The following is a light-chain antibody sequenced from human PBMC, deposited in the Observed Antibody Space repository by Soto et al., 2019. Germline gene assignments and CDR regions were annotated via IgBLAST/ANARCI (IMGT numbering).Light chain of an antibody. CDR3: QQRNKWPPT. CDR2: DGF. Sequence: EVVLTQSPDTLSLSPGERATLSCRASQSVGPSLFWYQQKPGRGPRLLIYDGFKRAACVPARFSTSVSGTDFTLTISNLEAEDCAVYHCQQRNKWPPTFGGGTKLEIK. CDR1: QSVGPS. J-gene: IGKJ4*01. V-gene: IGKV3-11*01.